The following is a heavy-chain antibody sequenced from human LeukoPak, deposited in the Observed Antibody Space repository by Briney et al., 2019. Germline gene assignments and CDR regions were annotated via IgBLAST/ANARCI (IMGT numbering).Heavy chain of an antibody. V-gene: IGHV3-23*01. D-gene: IGHD2-2*01. CDR1: GFTFSSYA. Sequence: PGGSLRLSCAASGFTFSSYAMSWVRQAPGKGLEWVSAISGSGGSTYFADSVKGRFTISRDNSKNTVYLQMNSLRAEDTAVYYCARGETSSYDYWGQGTLVTVSS. CDR3: ARGETSSYDY. J-gene: IGHJ4*02. CDR2: ISGSGGST.